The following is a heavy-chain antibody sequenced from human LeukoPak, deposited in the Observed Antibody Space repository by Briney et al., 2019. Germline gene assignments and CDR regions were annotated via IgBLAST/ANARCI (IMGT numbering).Heavy chain of an antibody. Sequence: PGGSLRLSCAASGFSLSAYWMTWVRQAPGKGPEWVANINRDGSQKNHVDSVKGRFTISRDNAENSLFLQMNSLTAEDTAVYYCVRDAADYSFDYWGQGTLVTVSS. D-gene: IGHD2-21*02. V-gene: IGHV3-7*01. CDR3: VRDAADYSFDY. J-gene: IGHJ4*02. CDR2: INRDGSQK. CDR1: GFSLSAYW.